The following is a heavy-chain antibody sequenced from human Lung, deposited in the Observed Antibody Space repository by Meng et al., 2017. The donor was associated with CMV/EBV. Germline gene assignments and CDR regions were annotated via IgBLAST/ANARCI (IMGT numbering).Heavy chain of an antibody. CDR1: GGAISSSNW. D-gene: IGHD6-19*01. V-gene: IGHV4-4*03. CDR3: ASFPPPGKQWLVTDY. J-gene: IGHJ4*02. Sequence: QVYVQRSGPGPVNPPRTLSLTRPCSGGAISSSNWWSWVRQPPGKGLEWIGEIYHSGSTNYNPSLKSRVTISVDKSKNQFSLKLSSVSAADTAVYYCASFPPPGKQWLVTDYWGQGTLVTVSS. CDR2: IYHSGST.